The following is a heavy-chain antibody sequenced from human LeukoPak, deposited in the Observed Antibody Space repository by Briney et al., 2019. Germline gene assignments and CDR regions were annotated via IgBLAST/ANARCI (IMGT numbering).Heavy chain of an antibody. Sequence: GRSLRLSCAASGFTFNDYAMYWVRQTPGKGLEWVTLISYDGYDKSYADSVRGRFTISRDNSKNTLYLQMDSLRSEDTAVYYCARGGATMIQSDYFDYWGQGTLVTVSS. CDR3: ARGGATMIQSDYFDY. CDR2: ISYDGYDK. CDR1: GFTFNDYA. V-gene: IGHV3-30-3*01. J-gene: IGHJ4*02. D-gene: IGHD3-22*01.